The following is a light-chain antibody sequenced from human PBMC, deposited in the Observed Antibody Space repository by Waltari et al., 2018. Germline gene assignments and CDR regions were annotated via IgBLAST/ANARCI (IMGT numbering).Light chain of an antibody. CDR2: EVS. J-gene: IGLJ1*01. Sequence: QSALTQPASVSGSPGQSITISCSGTDSDVGAYDFVSWYQQHPGKAPHLIIYEVSNRPSGIVNRFSASKSGNTASLTISGLQAEDEADYCCSSYTTSSAPGVFGTGTRVTVL. CDR1: DSDVGAYDF. V-gene: IGLV2-14*01. CDR3: SSYTTSSAPGV.